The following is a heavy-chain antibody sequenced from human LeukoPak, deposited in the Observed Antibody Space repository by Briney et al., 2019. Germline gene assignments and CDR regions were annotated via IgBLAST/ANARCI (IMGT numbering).Heavy chain of an antibody. D-gene: IGHD3-3*01. CDR1: GFTFSSYA. J-gene: IGHJ4*02. CDR2: ISSSGGST. V-gene: IGHV3-64*01. CDR3: ARDGSHYDFWSGSYYFDY. Sequence: GGSLRLSCAASGFTFSSYAMHWVRQAPGKGLEYVSAISSSGGSTYYANSVKGRFTISRDNSKNTLYLQMGSLRAEDMAVYYCARDGSHYDFWSGSYYFDYWGQGTLVTVSS.